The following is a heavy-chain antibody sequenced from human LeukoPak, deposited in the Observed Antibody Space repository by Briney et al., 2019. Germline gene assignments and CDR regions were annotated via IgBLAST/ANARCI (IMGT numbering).Heavy chain of an antibody. CDR3: ARVVGNTNFDS. CDR2: IYYSGST. Sequence: SETLSLTCTVSGGSISSYYWSWIRQPPGKGLEWIGYIYYSGSTNYNPSLKSRVTISVDTSKNQFSLKLSSVTAADTAVYYCARVVGNTNFDSWGQGALVTVSS. CDR1: GGSISSYY. V-gene: IGHV4-59*01. J-gene: IGHJ4*02. D-gene: IGHD2-21*01.